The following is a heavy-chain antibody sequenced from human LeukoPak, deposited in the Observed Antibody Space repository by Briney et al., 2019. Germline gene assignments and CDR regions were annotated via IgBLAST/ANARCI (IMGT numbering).Heavy chain of an antibody. V-gene: IGHV3-21*01. J-gene: IGHJ6*02. Sequence: AGGSLRLSCAASGFTFSSYSMNWVRQAPGKGLEWVSSISGSSSYIYYADSVKGRFTISRDNAKNSLYLQMNSLRAEDTAVYYCARDRGQQLVRGYYYYGMDVWGQGTTVTVSS. CDR2: ISGSSSYI. D-gene: IGHD6-13*01. CDR3: ARDRGQQLVRGYYYYGMDV. CDR1: GFTFSSYS.